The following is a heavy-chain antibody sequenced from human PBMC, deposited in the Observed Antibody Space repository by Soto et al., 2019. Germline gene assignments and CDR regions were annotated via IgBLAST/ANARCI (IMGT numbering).Heavy chain of an antibody. Sequence: GGSLRLSCAASGFTFSSYAMSWFRQAPGKGLEWVSAISGSGGSTYYADSVKGRFTISRDNSKNTLYLQMNSLRAEDTAVYYCARERLFSGYDQYLLAYRAQRAPVLVSS. V-gene: IGHV3-23*01. D-gene: IGHD5-12*01. CDR3: ARERLFSGYDQYLLAY. CDR2: ISGSGGST. CDR1: GFTFSSYA. J-gene: IGHJ4*02.